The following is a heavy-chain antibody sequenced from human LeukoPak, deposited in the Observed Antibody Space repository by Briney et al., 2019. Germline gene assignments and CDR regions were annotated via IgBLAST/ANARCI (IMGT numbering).Heavy chain of an antibody. J-gene: IGHJ3*02. CDR2: INHSGNI. Sequence: SETLSLTCAVYGGSFSAYYWSWIHRPPGKGLEWIAEINHSGNINYNPSLESRVTLSVDTSKHQFSLRLRSVTAADTAVYFCARMVRERHSFDIWGQGTGVTVSS. CDR3: ARMVRERHSFDI. CDR1: GGSFSAYY. D-gene: IGHD3-10*01. V-gene: IGHV4-34*01.